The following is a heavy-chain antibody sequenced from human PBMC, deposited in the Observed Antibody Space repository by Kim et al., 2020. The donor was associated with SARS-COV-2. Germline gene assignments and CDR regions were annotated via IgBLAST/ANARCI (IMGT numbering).Heavy chain of an antibody. D-gene: IGHD3-22*01. V-gene: IGHV3-43*01. J-gene: IGHJ5*01. Sequence: ADSVKGRFIVSRDNSKNSLYLQMNSLTSEDIALYYCAKDKKDSSGYFPDSWGQGTLVTVSS. CDR3: AKDKKDSSGYFPDS.